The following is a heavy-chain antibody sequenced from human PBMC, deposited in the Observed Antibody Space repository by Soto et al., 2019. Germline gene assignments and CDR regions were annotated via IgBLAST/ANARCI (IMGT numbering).Heavy chain of an antibody. Sequence: QVQLVQSGAEVKKPGASVKVSCKASGYPFTRYAMHWVRQAPGQRLEWMGRINAGNGNTKYSQKFQGRGTITRDTSANTGYKELSNLRSEDKAVYYLAGGWGRDDDAFDIWGQGTMVTVSS. CDR1: GYPFTRYA. CDR3: AGGWGRDDDAFDI. V-gene: IGHV1-3*01. CDR2: INAGNGNT. D-gene: IGHD2-8*02. J-gene: IGHJ3*02.